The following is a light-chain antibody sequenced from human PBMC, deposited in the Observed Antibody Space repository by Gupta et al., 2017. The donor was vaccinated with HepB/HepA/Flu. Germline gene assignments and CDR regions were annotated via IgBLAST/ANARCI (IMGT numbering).Light chain of an antibody. CDR2: ENN. Sequence: QSVLTQPPSVSAAPRQKVTISCSGSSSNIGNNFVSWYQQLPGTAPKLLIYENNKRPSGIPDRFSGSKSGTSATLAINGLQTGDEADYYCGTWDSSLTASVFGGRTKLTVL. J-gene: IGLJ3*02. CDR3: GTWDSSLTASV. V-gene: IGLV1-51*02. CDR1: SSNIGNNF.